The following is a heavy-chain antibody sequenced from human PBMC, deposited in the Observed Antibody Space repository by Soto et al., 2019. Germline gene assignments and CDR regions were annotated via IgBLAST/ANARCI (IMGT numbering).Heavy chain of an antibody. CDR1: GFTFSSYA. Sequence: PGGSLRLSCAASGFTFSSYAMSWVRQAPGKGLEWVSAISGSGGSTYYADSVKGRFTISRDNSKNTLYLQMNSLRAEDTAVYYCAKDASPQPLLRYFDWSLLMDVWGKGTTVTVSS. CDR2: ISGSGGST. V-gene: IGHV3-23*01. CDR3: AKDASPQPLLRYFDWSLLMDV. D-gene: IGHD3-9*01. J-gene: IGHJ6*04.